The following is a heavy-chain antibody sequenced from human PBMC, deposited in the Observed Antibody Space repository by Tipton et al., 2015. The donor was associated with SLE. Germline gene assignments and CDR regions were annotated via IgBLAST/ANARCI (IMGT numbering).Heavy chain of an antibody. CDR3: ARGNAVLGANNAFDI. J-gene: IGHJ3*02. Sequence: TLSLTCTVSGGSVSSSSKYWAWIRQPPGKGLEWIGSIYYTGTTTYYNSFLKSRVTMSLDTSKNQFSLHLNSMTAADTAVYYRARGNAVLGANNAFDISGQGPMGTVSS. CDR1: GGSVSSSSKY. D-gene: IGHD2-8*02. CDR2: IYYTGTTT. V-gene: IGHV4-39*07.